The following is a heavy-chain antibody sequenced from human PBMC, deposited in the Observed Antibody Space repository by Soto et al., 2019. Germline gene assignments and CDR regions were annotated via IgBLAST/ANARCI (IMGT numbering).Heavy chain of an antibody. J-gene: IGHJ4*02. Sequence: EVQLVESGGGLVQPGRSLRLSCAASGFTFGDSVMHWVRQVPGKGLEWVSGIHWNSANIGYADSVKGRFTISRDNAKNSLYLQMNSLRVEDTAFYYCARDTLRVTGTDWGPGTRVTVSS. CDR2: IHWNSANI. CDR3: ARDTLRVTGTD. CDR1: GFTFGDSV. D-gene: IGHD6-19*01. V-gene: IGHV3-9*01.